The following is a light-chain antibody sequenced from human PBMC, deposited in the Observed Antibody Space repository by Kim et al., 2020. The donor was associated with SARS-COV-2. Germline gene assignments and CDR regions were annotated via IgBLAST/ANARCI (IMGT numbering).Light chain of an antibody. V-gene: IGLV2-14*03. Sequence: GQSITISCTGTSSDVGGYNYVSWYQQHPGKAPKLIIFDVSNRPSGVSNRFSGSKSGNTASLTISGLQVEDEADYYCSSYTTSSARLFGTGTKVTVL. CDR3: SSYTTSSARL. CDR1: SSDVGGYNY. CDR2: DVS. J-gene: IGLJ1*01.